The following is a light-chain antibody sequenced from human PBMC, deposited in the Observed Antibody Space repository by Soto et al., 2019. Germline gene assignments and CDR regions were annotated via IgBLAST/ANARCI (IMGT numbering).Light chain of an antibody. V-gene: IGLV8-61*01. CDR1: SGSVSPSHF. J-gene: IGLJ3*02. CDR3: VLYMGGGIWV. Sequence: QTVVTQEPSFSVSPGKTVTLTCGLSSGSVSPSHFPSWYQQTPGQAPRTLIYSTNTRSSGVPDRFSCSILGDKAALTITGAHSDDQSDYYCVLYMGGGIWVFGGGTKVTVL. CDR2: STN.